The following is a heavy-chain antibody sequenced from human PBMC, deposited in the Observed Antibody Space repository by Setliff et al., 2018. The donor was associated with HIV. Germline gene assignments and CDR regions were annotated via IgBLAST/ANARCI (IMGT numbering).Heavy chain of an antibody. Sequence: ASVKVSCKASGYIFSTFGITWVRQAPGQGPEWMGWISGSNGNTNYAQEFQGRVTVTIDTSTSTAYMELRTLRSDDTAVYYCARDIWYYYDSSASAPGDYWGQGTLVTVSS. J-gene: IGHJ4*02. CDR1: GYIFSTFG. D-gene: IGHD3-22*01. V-gene: IGHV1-18*01. CDR2: ISGSNGNT. CDR3: ARDIWYYYDSSASAPGDY.